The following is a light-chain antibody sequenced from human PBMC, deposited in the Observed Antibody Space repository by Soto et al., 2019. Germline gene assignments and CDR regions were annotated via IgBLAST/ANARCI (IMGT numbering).Light chain of an antibody. V-gene: IGLV2-8*01. CDR2: EVS. Sequence: QSALTQPPSASGSPGQSVTISCTGSSSDVGGYNYVSWYQQHPGKAPKLMIYEVSNRPSGVPDRLSGSKSGNTASLTVSGLQAEAEADYYCSSYGGSHTVVFGGGTKVTVL. J-gene: IGLJ2*01. CDR3: SSYGGSHTVV. CDR1: SSDVGGYNY.